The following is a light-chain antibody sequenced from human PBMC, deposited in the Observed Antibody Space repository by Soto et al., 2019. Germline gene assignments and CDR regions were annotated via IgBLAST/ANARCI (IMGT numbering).Light chain of an antibody. CDR3: SSYTSSSTYV. Sequence: QSGLTQPASVSGSPGQSITISCTGTSSDVGGYNYVSWYQQHPGKAPKLMIYDVSNRPSGVFNRFSGSKSGNTASLTISGLQAEDEADYYCSSYTSSSTYVFGTGTKVTVL. CDR2: DVS. CDR1: SSDVGGYNY. J-gene: IGLJ1*01. V-gene: IGLV2-14*01.